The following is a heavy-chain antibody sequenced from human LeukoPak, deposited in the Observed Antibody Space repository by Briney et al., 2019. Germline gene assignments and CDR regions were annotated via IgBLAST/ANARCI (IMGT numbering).Heavy chain of an antibody. CDR3: AKVHRIVRVQGAFDV. CDR1: GFNFGDYA. CDR2: ISWNTGTI. V-gene: IGHV3-9*01. J-gene: IGHJ3*01. D-gene: IGHD1-26*01. Sequence: PGGSLRLSCAASGFNFGDYAMHWVRQVPGKGLEWVSGISWNTGTIEYADSVKGRFTISRDNAKNSLFLQMNSLKPGDTALYYCAKVHRIVRVQGAFDVWGQGTMVTVSS.